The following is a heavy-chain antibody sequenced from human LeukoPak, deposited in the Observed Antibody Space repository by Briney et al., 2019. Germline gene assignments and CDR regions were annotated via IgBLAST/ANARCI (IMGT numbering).Heavy chain of an antibody. CDR1: GGSISSYY. D-gene: IGHD5-18*01. J-gene: IGHJ4*02. CDR3: ARHPGLPDY. Sequence: SETLSLTCTVSGGSISSYYWSWIRQPPGKGLEWIGEINHSGSTNYNPSLKSRVTISVDTSKNQFSLKLSSVTAADTAVYYCARHPGLPDYWGQGTLVTVSS. V-gene: IGHV4-34*01. CDR2: INHSGST.